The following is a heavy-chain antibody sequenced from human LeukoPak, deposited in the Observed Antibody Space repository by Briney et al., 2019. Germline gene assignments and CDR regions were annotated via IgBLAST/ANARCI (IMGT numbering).Heavy chain of an antibody. CDR3: ARAPYYDFWSGYSSYFDY. CDR1: GGSISSYY. Sequence: SETLSLTCTVSGGSISSYYWSWIRQPAGKGLEWIGRIYTTGSTNYNPSLKSRVTMSVDTSKNQFSLKLSSVAAADTAVYYCARAPYYDFWSGYSSYFDYWGQGTLVTVSS. CDR2: IYTTGST. V-gene: IGHV4-4*07. J-gene: IGHJ4*02. D-gene: IGHD3-3*01.